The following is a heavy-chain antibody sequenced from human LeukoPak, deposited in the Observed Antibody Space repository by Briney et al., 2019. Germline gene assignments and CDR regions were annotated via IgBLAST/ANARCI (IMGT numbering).Heavy chain of an antibody. Sequence: PGGSLRLSCAASGFTFSSYSMNWVRQAPGKGLKWVSSISSSSSYIYSADSVKGRFTISRDNAKNSLYLQMNSLRAEDTAVYYCARDLSVAGRTYYFDYWGQGTLVTVSS. J-gene: IGHJ4*02. CDR1: GFTFSSYS. V-gene: IGHV3-21*01. CDR2: ISSSSSYI. CDR3: ARDLSVAGRTYYFDY. D-gene: IGHD6-19*01.